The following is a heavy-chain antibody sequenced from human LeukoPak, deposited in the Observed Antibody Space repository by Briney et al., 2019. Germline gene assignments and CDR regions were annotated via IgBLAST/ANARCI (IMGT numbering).Heavy chain of an antibody. CDR3: ARQRLLWFGESNSGFDY. CDR1: GGSISTYY. V-gene: IGHV4-59*08. Sequence: SETLSLTCTVSGGSISTYYWNWIRQPPRKGLEWIGYIYYSGSTNYNPSLKSRVTISVDTFNNQFSLRLNSVTAADTAVYYCARQRLLWFGESNSGFDYWGQGTLVTVSS. CDR2: IYYSGST. J-gene: IGHJ4*02. D-gene: IGHD3-10*01.